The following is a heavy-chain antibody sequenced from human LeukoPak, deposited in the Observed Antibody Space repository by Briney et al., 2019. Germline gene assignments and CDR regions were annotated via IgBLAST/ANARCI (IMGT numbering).Heavy chain of an antibody. D-gene: IGHD6-19*01. CDR3: ARRTLAVAGEDY. Sequence: SETLSLTCSVSGGSVSSYYWSWIRQSPGKGLEWIGYIYYSGSTNYNPSLKSRVTISVDTSKNQFSLKLSSVTAADTAVYYCARRTLAVAGEDYWGQGTLVTVSS. CDR1: GGSVSSYY. CDR2: IYYSGST. V-gene: IGHV4-59*08. J-gene: IGHJ4*02.